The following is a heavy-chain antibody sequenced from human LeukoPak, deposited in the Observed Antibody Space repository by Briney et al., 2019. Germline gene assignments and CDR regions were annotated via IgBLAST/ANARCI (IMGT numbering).Heavy chain of an antibody. V-gene: IGHV3-7*01. CDR2: IKQDGSEK. J-gene: IGHJ3*02. D-gene: IGHD5-24*01. CDR3: ARKQKRWLTVRSGAFDI. Sequence: GGSLRLSCAASGFTFSSYWMSWVRQAPGKGLEGVANIKQDGSEKYYVDSVKGRFTISRDNAKNSLYLQMNSLRAEDTAVYYCARKQKRWLTVRSGAFDIWGQGTMVTVSS. CDR1: GFTFSSYW.